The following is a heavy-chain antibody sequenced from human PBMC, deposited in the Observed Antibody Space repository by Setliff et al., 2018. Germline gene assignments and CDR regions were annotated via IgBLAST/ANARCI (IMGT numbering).Heavy chain of an antibody. CDR3: ARVYAYGYCFDY. D-gene: IGHD5-18*01. CDR1: GFSFSRHW. J-gene: IGHJ4*02. V-gene: IGHV3-7*01. Sequence: GGTLRLSCVVSGFSFSRHWTSWVRQAPGKGLEWVADIKQDGSTKYYLDSVKGRFTFSRDNAKNSLYLQMNSLRAEDTAVYYCARVYAYGYCFDYWGQGTQVTVSS. CDR2: IKQDGSTK.